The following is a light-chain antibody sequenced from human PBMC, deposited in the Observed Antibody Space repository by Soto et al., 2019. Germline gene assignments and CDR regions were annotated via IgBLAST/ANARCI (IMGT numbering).Light chain of an antibody. Sequence: EVVMTQSPAILSVSPGERATLSCRATQSVDTNLAWYQQKPGQAPRLLISGASTRATAIPARFSGSGSGTEFTLTISSLQSEDFAVYYCQQYNNWPRTFGQGTKVDI. CDR2: GAS. V-gene: IGKV3-15*01. CDR1: QSVDTN. CDR3: QQYNNWPRT. J-gene: IGKJ1*01.